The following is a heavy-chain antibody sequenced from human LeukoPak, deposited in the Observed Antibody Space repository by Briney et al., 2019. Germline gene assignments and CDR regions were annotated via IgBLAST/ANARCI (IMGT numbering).Heavy chain of an antibody. CDR1: GGSISSSSYY. Sequence: ETLSLTCTVSGGSISSSSYYWGWIRQAPGKGLEWVSVIYSGGSTYYADSVKGRFTISRDNSKNTLYLQMNSLRDEDTAVYYCARDFFAFGGVIALLDYWGQGTLVTVSS. D-gene: IGHD3-16*02. CDR3: ARDFFAFGGVIALLDY. CDR2: IYSGGST. J-gene: IGHJ4*02. V-gene: IGHV3-53*01.